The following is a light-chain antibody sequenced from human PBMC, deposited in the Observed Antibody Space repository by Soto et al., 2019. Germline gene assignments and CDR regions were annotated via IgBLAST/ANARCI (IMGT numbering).Light chain of an antibody. J-gene: IGLJ1*01. CDR2: DVN. V-gene: IGLV2-14*01. Sequence: LTQPASVSGSPGQSITISCTGTSSDAGGYNYVSWYQQLPGKAPKLMIYDVNNRPSGVSNRFSGSKSGNTASLTISGLQAEDEADYYCSSYTGSSTFVFGTGTKVTVL. CDR1: SSDAGGYNY. CDR3: SSYTGSSTFV.